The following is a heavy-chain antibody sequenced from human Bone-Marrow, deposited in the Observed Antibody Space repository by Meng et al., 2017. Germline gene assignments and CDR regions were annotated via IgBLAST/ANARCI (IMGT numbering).Heavy chain of an antibody. D-gene: IGHD1-26*01. CDR2: ISYDGSNK. CDR3: ARDRGGSYIIDY. V-gene: IGHV3-30*04. Sequence: GESLKISCVASGFTFSSYAMHWVRQAPGKGLEWVAVISYDGSNKYYADSVKGRFTISRDNSKNTLYLQMNSLRAEDTAVYYCARDRGGSYIIDYWGQGTLVTVSS. CDR1: GFTFSSYA. J-gene: IGHJ4*02.